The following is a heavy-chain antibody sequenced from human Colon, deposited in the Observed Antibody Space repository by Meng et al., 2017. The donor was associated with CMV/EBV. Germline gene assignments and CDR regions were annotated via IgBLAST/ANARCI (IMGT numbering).Heavy chain of an antibody. J-gene: IGHJ4*02. CDR2: INTDGSAT. Sequence: GQLVESGEGLVQPGGSLGLSFADSECTFSSKWMHRVLQGPGKGLVWVSRINTDGSATYYADSVKGRFTISRDNAKNTLYLQMNSLRAEDTAVYYCAARDYWGQGTLVTVSS. CDR3: AARDY. V-gene: IGHV3-74*01. CDR1: ECTFSSKW.